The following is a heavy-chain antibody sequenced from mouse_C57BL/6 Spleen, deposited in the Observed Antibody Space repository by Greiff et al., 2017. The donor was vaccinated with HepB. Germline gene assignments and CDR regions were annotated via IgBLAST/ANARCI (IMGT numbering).Heavy chain of an antibody. J-gene: IGHJ1*03. CDR1: GYTFTSYW. D-gene: IGHD1-1*01. CDR2: IDPNSGGT. V-gene: IGHV1-72*01. CDR3: ARATTVVATDWYFDV. Sequence: QVQLQQPGAELVKPGASVKLSCKASGYTFTSYWMHWVKQRPGRGLEWIGRIDPNSGGTKYNEKFKSKATLTVDKPSSTAYMQLSSLPSEDSAVYYCARATTVVATDWYFDVWGTGTTVTVSS.